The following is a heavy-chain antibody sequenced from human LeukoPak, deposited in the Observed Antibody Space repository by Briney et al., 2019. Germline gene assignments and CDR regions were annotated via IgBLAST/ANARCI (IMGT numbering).Heavy chain of an antibody. CDR3: ASWYDSSGYYSYFDY. D-gene: IGHD3-22*01. V-gene: IGHV1-3*01. J-gene: IGHJ4*02. CDR2: INAGNGNT. CDR1: GYTFTSYA. Sequence: ASVKVSCKASGYTFTSYAMHWVRQAPGQRLEWMGWINAGNGNTKYSQKFQGRVTITRDTSASTAYMELSSLRSEDTAVYYCASWYDSSGYYSYFDYWGQGTLVTVSS.